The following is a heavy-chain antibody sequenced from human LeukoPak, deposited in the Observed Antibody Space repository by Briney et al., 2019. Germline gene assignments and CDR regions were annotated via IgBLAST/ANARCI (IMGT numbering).Heavy chain of an antibody. CDR3: AKGTLKATIFGVVPFYYYGMDV. CDR2: ISGSGGST. CDR1: GFTFSSYA. Sequence: GGSLRLSCAASGFTFSSYAMSWVRQAPGKGLEWVSAISGSGGSTYYADSVKGRSTISRDNSKNTLYLQMNSLRAEDTAVYYCAKGTLKATIFGVVPFYYYGMDVWGQGTTVTVSS. V-gene: IGHV3-23*01. D-gene: IGHD3-3*01. J-gene: IGHJ6*02.